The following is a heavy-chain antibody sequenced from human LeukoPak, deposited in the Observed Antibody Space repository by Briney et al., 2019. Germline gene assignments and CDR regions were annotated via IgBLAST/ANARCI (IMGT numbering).Heavy chain of an antibody. CDR2: NYTSGST. D-gene: IGHD2-2*01. CDR3: ARQSCSSTSCPHRNVFDI. J-gene: IGHJ3*02. V-gene: IGHV4-4*09. CDR1: GGFIIGYY. Sequence: PSETLSLTCTVSGGFIIGYYWTWIRQPPGKGLEWIGYNYTSGSTNYNPSLKSRVTISVDMSKNQFSLQLSSVTAADTAVYYCARQSCSSTSCPHRNVFDIWGQGTMVTVSP.